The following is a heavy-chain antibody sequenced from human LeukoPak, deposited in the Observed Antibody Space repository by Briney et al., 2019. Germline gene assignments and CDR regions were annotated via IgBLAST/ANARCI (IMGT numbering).Heavy chain of an antibody. CDR2: IYYSGSA. Sequence: SETLSLTSIVSGGSLSIYYCSWIRQPARKWLEWDGYIYYSGSAKYNPSLKSRIIISADTSKNQFSLKLSSMTAADTAVYYCARHPLIVVPAAMAFDYWGQGTLVTVSS. D-gene: IGHD2-2*01. CDR3: ARHPLIVVPAAMAFDY. J-gene: IGHJ4*02. CDR1: GGSLSIYY. V-gene: IGHV4-59*08.